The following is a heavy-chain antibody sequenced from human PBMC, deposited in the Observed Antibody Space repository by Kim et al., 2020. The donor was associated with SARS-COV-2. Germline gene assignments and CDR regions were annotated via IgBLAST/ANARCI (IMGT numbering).Heavy chain of an antibody. CDR2: IYYSGST. D-gene: IGHD3-10*01. V-gene: IGHV4-59*01. CDR1: GGSISSYY. Sequence: SETLSLTCTVSGGSISSYYWSWIRQPPGKGLEWIGYIYYSGSTNYNPSLKSRVTISVDTSKNQFSLKLSSVTAADTAVYYCARARIWFGESYPYDYWGQGTLVTVSS. CDR3: ARARIWFGESYPYDY. J-gene: IGHJ4*02.